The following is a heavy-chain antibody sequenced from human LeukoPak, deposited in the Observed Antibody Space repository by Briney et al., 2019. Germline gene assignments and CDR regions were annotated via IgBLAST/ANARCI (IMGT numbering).Heavy chain of an antibody. D-gene: IGHD2-2*03. V-gene: IGHV3-23*01. Sequence: GGSLRLSCAASGFTFSSYAMSWVRQAPGKVLEWVSAISGSGGSTYYADSVKGRFTISRDNSKNTLYLQMNSLRAEDTAVYYCAKSSLGLMDSFDYWGQGTLVTVSS. CDR1: GFTFSSYA. J-gene: IGHJ4*02. CDR3: AKSSLGLMDSFDY. CDR2: ISGSGGST.